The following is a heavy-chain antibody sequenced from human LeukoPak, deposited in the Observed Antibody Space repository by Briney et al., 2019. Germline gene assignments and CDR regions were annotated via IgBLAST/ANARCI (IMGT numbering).Heavy chain of an antibody. V-gene: IGHV4-38-2*01. Sequence: PSETLSLTCAVSGYSISGGYYWGWIRQPPGKGLEWIGSIYHSGSTYYNPSLKSRVTISVDTSKNQFSLKLSSVTAADTAVYYCARGGYDIMTGFDYWGQGTLVTVSS. D-gene: IGHD3-9*01. J-gene: IGHJ4*02. CDR1: GYSISGGYY. CDR2: IYHSGST. CDR3: ARGGYDIMTGFDY.